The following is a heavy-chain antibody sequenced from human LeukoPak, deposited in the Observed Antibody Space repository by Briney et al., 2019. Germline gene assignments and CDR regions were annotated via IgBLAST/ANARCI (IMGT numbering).Heavy chain of an antibody. Sequence: GGSLRLSCAASGFTFSSQAMSWVRQAPGKGLEWVSAISGSGGTTNYADSVKGRFTISRDNSKNTLYLQTNSLRAEDTAVYYCAGSHEGRYYYYYMDVWGKGTTVTVSS. CDR1: GFTFSSQA. J-gene: IGHJ6*03. CDR3: AGSHEGRYYYYYMDV. V-gene: IGHV3-23*01. CDR2: ISGSGGTT.